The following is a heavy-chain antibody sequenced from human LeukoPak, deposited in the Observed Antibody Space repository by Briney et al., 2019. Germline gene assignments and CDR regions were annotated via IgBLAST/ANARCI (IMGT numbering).Heavy chain of an antibody. J-gene: IGHJ5*02. CDR3: ARVRRLGSSSWYSWFDP. CDR2: IYTSGST. Sequence: SETLSLTCTVSGGSISSYYWSWIRQPAGKGLEWIGRIYTSGSTNYNPSLKSRVTMSVDTSKNQFSLKLSSVTAADTAVYYCARVRRLGSSSWYSWFDPWGQGTLVTVSS. D-gene: IGHD6-13*01. V-gene: IGHV4-4*07. CDR1: GGSISSYY.